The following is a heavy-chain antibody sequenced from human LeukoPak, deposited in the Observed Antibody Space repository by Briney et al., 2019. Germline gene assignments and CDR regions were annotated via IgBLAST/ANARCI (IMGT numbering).Heavy chain of an antibody. CDR3: AKAPPRYCSSTTCLNWFDP. J-gene: IGHJ5*02. D-gene: IGHD2-2*01. V-gene: IGHV3-23*01. Sequence: GGSLRLSCAATGFTFRSYAMYWVRQAPGKGLEWVSAISGSGGSTYYADSVKGRFTISRDNSKNALSLQMSSLRAEDTAVYYCAKAPPRYCSSTTCLNWFDPWGPGTLVTVSS. CDR1: GFTFRSYA. CDR2: ISGSGGST.